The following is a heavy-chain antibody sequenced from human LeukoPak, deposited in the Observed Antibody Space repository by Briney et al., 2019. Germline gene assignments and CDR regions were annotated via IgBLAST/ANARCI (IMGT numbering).Heavy chain of an antibody. CDR2: ISRNGGST. Sequence: PGGSLRLSCAASGFSFSDYGMHWVRQAPGKGLDYVSAISRNGGSTYYVSSVKGRFTISRDNAKNSLYLQMNSLRAEDTAVYYCARVREAVVAAAYATYYYYYMDVWGKGTTVTVSS. D-gene: IGHD2-15*01. CDR1: GFSFSDYG. CDR3: ARVREAVVAAAYATYYYYYMDV. V-gene: IGHV3-64*04. J-gene: IGHJ6*03.